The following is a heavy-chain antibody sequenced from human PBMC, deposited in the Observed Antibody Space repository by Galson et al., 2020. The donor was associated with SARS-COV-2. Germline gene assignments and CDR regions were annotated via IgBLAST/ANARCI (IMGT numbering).Heavy chain of an antibody. CDR1: GYTFTSYG. J-gene: IGHJ4*02. V-gene: IGHV1-18*04. Sequence: ASVKVSCKASGYTFTSYGISWVRQAPGQGPEWLRWISAYNGNTNYAKKPQGRVTMTTDTSTSTAYMELRSLRSDDTAVYYCARDQTTYYDFWSGYFYYFDYWGQGTLVTVSS. CDR2: ISAYNGNT. CDR3: ARDQTTYYDFWSGYFYYFDY. D-gene: IGHD3-3*01.